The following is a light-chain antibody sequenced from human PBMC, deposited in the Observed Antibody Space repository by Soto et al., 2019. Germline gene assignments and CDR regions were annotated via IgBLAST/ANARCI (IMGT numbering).Light chain of an antibody. J-gene: IGLJ1*01. Sequence: QSALTQPASVSGSPGQSITISCTGTNTDVGGYNYVSWYQHHPGEAPKLMIFEVTKRPSGVSNRFSGSKSGNTASLTISGLQAEDEADYFCSSYTTSATYVFGSGTKVTVL. CDR3: SSYTTSATYV. V-gene: IGLV2-14*01. CDR2: EVT. CDR1: NTDVGGYNY.